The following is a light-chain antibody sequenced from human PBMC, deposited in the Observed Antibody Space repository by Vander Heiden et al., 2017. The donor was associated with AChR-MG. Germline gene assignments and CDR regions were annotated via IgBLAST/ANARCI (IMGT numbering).Light chain of an antibody. Sequence: SYVLTQPPPVSVAPVKTASITCGGNNIGSKSVHWYQQKPGQAPVLVIYYDSDRPSGIPDRVSGSNSGNTATLTISRVEAGDEADYYCQVWDSSRDHQGVFGGGTKLTVL. CDR3: QVWDSSRDHQGV. CDR2: YDS. J-gene: IGLJ3*02. V-gene: IGLV3-21*04. CDR1: NIGSKS.